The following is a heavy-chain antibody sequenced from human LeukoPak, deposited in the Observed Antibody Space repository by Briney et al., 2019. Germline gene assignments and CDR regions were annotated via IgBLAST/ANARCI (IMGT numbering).Heavy chain of an antibody. CDR1: GYTFTVFY. J-gene: IGHJ4*02. V-gene: IGHV1-2*02. CDR3: ARSAIPGIADY. Sequence: ASVKVSCKASGYTFTVFYMHWVRQAPGQGLEWMGWINPNSGGTNYAQKFQGRVTMTTDTSTSTAYMELRSLRSDDTAVYYCARSAIPGIADYWGQGTLVTVSS. D-gene: IGHD6-13*01. CDR2: INPNSGGT.